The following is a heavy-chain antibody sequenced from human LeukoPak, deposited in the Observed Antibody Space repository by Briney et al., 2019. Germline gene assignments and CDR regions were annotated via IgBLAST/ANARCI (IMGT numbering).Heavy chain of an antibody. CDR3: AKGGVPAAIRVVYFDY. J-gene: IGHJ4*02. CDR1: GFTFSSYA. V-gene: IGHV3-23*01. D-gene: IGHD2-2*01. CDR2: ISGSGGST. Sequence: GGSLRLSCAASGFTFSSYAMSWVRQAPGKGLEWVSGISGSGGSTYYADSVKGRFTISRDNSKNTLYLQMNSLRAEDTAVYYCAKGGVPAAIRVVYFDYWGQGTLVTVSS.